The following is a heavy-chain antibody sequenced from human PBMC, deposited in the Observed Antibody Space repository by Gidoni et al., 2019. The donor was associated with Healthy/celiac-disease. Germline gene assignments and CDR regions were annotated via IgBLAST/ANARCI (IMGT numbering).Heavy chain of an antibody. D-gene: IGHD3-10*01. CDR3: ARGDYGSGTYRAYYFDY. CDR1: GGSFSAYY. Sequence: QVQLQQWGAGLLKPSETLSLTCAVYGGSFSAYYWRWIRQPPGKGLEWIGEINHSGSTNYNPSLKSRVTISVDTSKNQFSLKLSSVTAADTAVYYCARGDYGSGTYRAYYFDYWGQGTLVTVSS. J-gene: IGHJ4*02. CDR2: INHSGST. V-gene: IGHV4-34*01.